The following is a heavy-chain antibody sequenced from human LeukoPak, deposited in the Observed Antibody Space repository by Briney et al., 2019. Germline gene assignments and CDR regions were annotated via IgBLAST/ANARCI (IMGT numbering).Heavy chain of an antibody. J-gene: IGHJ4*02. D-gene: IGHD3-10*01. CDR1: GGSISSSSYY. Sequence: SETLSLTCTVSGGSISSSSYYWGWIRQPPGEGLEWIGSIYYSGSTYYNPSLKSRVTISVDTSKNQFSLKLSSVTAADTAVYYCARGGSGSYHPIDYWGQGTLVTVSS. V-gene: IGHV4-39*01. CDR2: IYYSGST. CDR3: ARGGSGSYHPIDY.